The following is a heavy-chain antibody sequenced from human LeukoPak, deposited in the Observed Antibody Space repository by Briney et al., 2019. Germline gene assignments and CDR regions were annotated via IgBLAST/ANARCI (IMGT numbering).Heavy chain of an antibody. V-gene: IGHV3-48*04. D-gene: IGHD3-10*02. CDR3: ASLFGELSGDY. Sequence: GGSLRLSCAASGFTFSSYSMNWVRQAPGKGLEWVSYISSSGSTIYYADSVKGRFTISRDNAKNSLYLQMNSLRAEDTAVYYCASLFGELSGDYWGQGTLVTVSS. CDR2: ISSSGSTI. J-gene: IGHJ4*02. CDR1: GFTFSSYS.